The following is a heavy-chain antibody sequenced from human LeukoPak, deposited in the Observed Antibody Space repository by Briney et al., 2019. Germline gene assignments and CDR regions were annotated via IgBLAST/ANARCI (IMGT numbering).Heavy chain of an antibody. CDR1: GFTFDDYA. J-gene: IGHJ4*02. D-gene: IGHD3-9*01. CDR3: AKGRYFDWLSSFDY. CDR2: ISWNSGSV. V-gene: IGHV3-9*03. Sequence: GGSLRLSCAASGFTFDDYAMHWVRQAPGKGLEWVSGISWNSGSVGYADSVKGRFTISRDNAKNSLYLQMNSLRAEDMALYYCAKGRYFDWLSSFDYWGQGTLVTVSS.